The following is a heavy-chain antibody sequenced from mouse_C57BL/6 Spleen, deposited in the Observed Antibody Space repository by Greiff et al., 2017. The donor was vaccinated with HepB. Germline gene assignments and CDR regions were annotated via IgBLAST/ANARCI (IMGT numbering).Heavy chain of an antibody. D-gene: IGHD1-1*01. Sequence: QVHVKQSGAELVKPGASVKISCKASGYAFSSYWMNWVKQRPGKGLEWIGQIYPGDGDTNYNGKFKGKATLTADKSSSTAYMQLSSLTSEDSAVYFCARWRLLRYYFDYWGQGTTLTVSS. V-gene: IGHV1-80*01. CDR3: ARWRLLRYYFDY. CDR1: GYAFSSYW. J-gene: IGHJ2*01. CDR2: IYPGDGDT.